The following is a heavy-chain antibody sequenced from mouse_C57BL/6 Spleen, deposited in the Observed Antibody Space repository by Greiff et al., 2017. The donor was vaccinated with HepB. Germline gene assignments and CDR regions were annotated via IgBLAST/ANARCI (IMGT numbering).Heavy chain of an antibody. CDR1: GYTFTSYW. D-gene: IGHD1-1*01. Sequence: QVQLQQPGAELVKPGASVKLSCKASGYTFTSYWMHWVKQRPGRGLEWIGRIDPNSGGTKYNEKFKSKATLTVDKPASTAYMQLSSLTSEDSAVYYCARPYGSSYYYAMDYWGQGTSVTVSS. CDR2: IDPNSGGT. V-gene: IGHV1-72*01. CDR3: ARPYGSSYYYAMDY. J-gene: IGHJ4*01.